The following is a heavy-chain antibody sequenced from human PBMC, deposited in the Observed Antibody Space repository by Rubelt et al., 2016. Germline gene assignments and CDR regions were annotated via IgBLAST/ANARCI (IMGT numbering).Heavy chain of an antibody. CDR3: ARESIAAGADY. CDR1: GYSISSGYY. D-gene: IGHD6-25*01. Sequence: QVQLQESGPGLVKPSETLSLTCTVSGYSISSGYYWGWIRQPPGKGLEWIGSIYHSGSTYYNPSLKSRVTISVDTSKNQFSLKLSSVTAADTAVYYCARESIAAGADYWGQGTLVTVSS. CDR2: IYHSGST. J-gene: IGHJ4*02. V-gene: IGHV4-38-2*02.